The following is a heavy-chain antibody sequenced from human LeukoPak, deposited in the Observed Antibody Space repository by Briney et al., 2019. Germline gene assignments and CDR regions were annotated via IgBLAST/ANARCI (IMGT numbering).Heavy chain of an antibody. J-gene: IGHJ3*02. D-gene: IGHD2-15*01. CDR3: ARAPRGVVVKSDAFDI. V-gene: IGHV4-61*01. Sequence: KASQTLSLTCTVSGGSISSGSYYWSWIRQPPGKGLEWIGYIYYSGSTDYNPSLKSRVRSSVDTSKKQFSLKLSSVTAADTAVYYCARAPRGVVVKSDAFDIWGQGTMVTVSS. CDR1: GGSISSGSYY. CDR2: IYYSGST.